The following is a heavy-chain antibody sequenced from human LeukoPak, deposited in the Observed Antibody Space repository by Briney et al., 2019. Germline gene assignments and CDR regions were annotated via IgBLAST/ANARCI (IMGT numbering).Heavy chain of an antibody. Sequence: PGGSLRLSCAASGFTFSNYEMNWVRQTPGKGLEWVSYISSSGGTIYYADSVKGRFTISRDNAKNSLYLQMNSLRDEDTAVYYCARDLYGDYGKDYWGQGTLVTVSS. CDR2: ISSSGGTI. D-gene: IGHD4-17*01. CDR3: ARDLYGDYGKDY. CDR1: GFTFSNYE. J-gene: IGHJ4*02. V-gene: IGHV3-48*03.